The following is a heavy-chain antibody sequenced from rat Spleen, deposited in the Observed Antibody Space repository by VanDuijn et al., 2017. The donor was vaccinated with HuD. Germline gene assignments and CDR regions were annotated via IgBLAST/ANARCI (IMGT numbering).Heavy chain of an antibody. J-gene: IGHJ3*01. D-gene: IGHD1-6*01. V-gene: IGHV4-2*01. CDR3: ATEPRILRIDWFAY. CDR2: INKDSSTI. Sequence: EVQLVESDGGLVQPGRSLKLSCAASGFTFSDYYMAWVRQAPGKGLEWIGEINKDSSTIKYSPSLKEKLTISRDNAQNTLYLQMSKLGSEDTAIYYCATEPRILRIDWFAYWGQGTLVTVSS. CDR1: GFTFSDYY.